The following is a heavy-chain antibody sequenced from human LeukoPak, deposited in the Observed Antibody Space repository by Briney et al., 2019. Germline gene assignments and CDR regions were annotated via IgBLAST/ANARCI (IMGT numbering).Heavy chain of an antibody. V-gene: IGHV3-21*01. CDR1: GFTFSTYS. Sequence: PGGSLRLSCAASGFTFSTYSMNWGRQAPGKGLEWVSSISSSSGYVYYADSVKGRFTISRDNAKNSLYLQMNSLRAEDTAVYYCARSAKDSGSYIYMDVWGKGTTVTVSS. D-gene: IGHD1-26*01. J-gene: IGHJ6*03. CDR3: ARSAKDSGSYIYMDV. CDR2: ISSSSGYV.